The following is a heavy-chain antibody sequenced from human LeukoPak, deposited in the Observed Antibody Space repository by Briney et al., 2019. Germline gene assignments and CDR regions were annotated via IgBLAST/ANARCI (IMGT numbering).Heavy chain of an antibody. J-gene: IGHJ6*03. CDR3: ARPRPYCSGGSCYSRGYYMDV. V-gene: IGHV4-39*01. Sequence: SETLSLTCTVSGGSISSSSYYWGWIRQPPGKRLEWIGSIYYSGSTYYNPSLKSRVTISVDTSKNQFSLKLSSVTAADTAVYYCARPRPYCSGGSCYSRGYYMDVWGKGTTVTVSS. D-gene: IGHD2-15*01. CDR1: GGSISSSSYY. CDR2: IYYSGST.